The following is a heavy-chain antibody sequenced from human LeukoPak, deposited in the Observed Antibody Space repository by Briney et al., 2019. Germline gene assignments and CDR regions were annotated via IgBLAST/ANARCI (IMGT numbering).Heavy chain of an antibody. CDR3: ARGPSPFYLAEYFQH. J-gene: IGHJ1*01. CDR2: ISSSSSYI. D-gene: IGHD3-3*01. V-gene: IGHV3-21*01. CDR1: GFTFSSYV. Sequence: GGSLRLSCAASGFTFSSYVMTWVRQAPGKGLEWVSSISSSSSYIYYADSVKGRFTISRDNAKNSLYLQMNSLRAEDTAVYYCARGPSPFYLAEYFQHWGQGTLVTVSS.